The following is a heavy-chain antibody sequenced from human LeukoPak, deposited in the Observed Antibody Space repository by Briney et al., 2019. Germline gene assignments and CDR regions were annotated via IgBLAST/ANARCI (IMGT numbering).Heavy chain of an antibody. Sequence: GASVKVSCKASGYTFTGYYTQWVRQSPGQGLEWMGWINPNSGGTNYAQKFEGRVTMTRDTSISTAYMELSRLRSDGTAVYYCAREGGGSYSYFDYWGQGTLVTVSS. D-gene: IGHD1-26*01. CDR1: GYTFTGYY. CDR3: AREGGGSYSYFDY. V-gene: IGHV1-2*02. CDR2: INPNSGGT. J-gene: IGHJ4*02.